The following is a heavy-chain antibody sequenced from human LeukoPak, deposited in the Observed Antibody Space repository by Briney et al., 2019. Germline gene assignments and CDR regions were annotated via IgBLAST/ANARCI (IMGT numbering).Heavy chain of an antibody. CDR3: ARDKGPYRYFDL. CDR2: IYNSGST. V-gene: IGHV4-59*01. J-gene: IGHJ2*01. CDR1: GGSISSYY. Sequence: PSETLSLPCTVSGGSISSYYWNWIRQPPGKGLEWIGNIYNSGSTNHNPSLKSRVTISVDTSKNQISLKLTSVTAADAAVYYCARDKGPYRYFDLWGRGTLFTVSS.